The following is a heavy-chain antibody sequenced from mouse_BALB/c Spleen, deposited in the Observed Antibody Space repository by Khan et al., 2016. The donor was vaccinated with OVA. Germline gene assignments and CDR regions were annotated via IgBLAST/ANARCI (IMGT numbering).Heavy chain of an antibody. Sequence: QVQLKQSGPGLVAPSQSLSITCTVTGYSLTSYGVHWVRQPLGKGLAWLGVIWAGESTNYNSALMSRLSLSKDNSKSQVFLKMNSLQTDDTAIYYCTRLKDIWGQGTTLTVSS. CDR1: GYSLTSYG. CDR3: TRLKDI. V-gene: IGHV2-9*02. D-gene: IGHD1-3*01. J-gene: IGHJ2*01. CDR2: IWAGEST.